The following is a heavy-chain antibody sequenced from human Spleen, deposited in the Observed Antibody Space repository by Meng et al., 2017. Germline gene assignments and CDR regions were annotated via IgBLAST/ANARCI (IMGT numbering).Heavy chain of an antibody. D-gene: IGHD4-17*01. CDR2: IYYSGST. V-gene: IGHV4-39*07. CDR3: ARDFGARRLYGDYVLRRWPNWFDP. J-gene: IGHJ5*02. Sequence: SETLSLTCTVSGGSISSSSYYCGWIRQPPGKGLEWIGSIYYSGSTYYNPSLKSRVTISVDTSKNQFSLKLSPVTAADTAVYYCARDFGARRLYGDYVLRRWPNWFDPWGQGTLVTVSS. CDR1: GGSISSSSYY.